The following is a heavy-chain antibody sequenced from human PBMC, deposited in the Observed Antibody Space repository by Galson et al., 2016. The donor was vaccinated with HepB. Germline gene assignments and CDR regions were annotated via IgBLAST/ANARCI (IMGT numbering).Heavy chain of an antibody. CDR3: ARASGIRGIKGAMDV. CDR1: GFSVSNNY. V-gene: IGHV3-53*01. CDR2: IHDDGST. J-gene: IGHJ6*02. D-gene: IGHD3-10*01. Sequence: SLRLSCAASGFSVSNNYMRWVRQAPGKGLECVSVIHDDGSTNYADSVMGRFTISRDNSKNTLYLEMKSLRAEDVAVYYCARASGIRGIKGAMDVWGQGTTVSVSS.